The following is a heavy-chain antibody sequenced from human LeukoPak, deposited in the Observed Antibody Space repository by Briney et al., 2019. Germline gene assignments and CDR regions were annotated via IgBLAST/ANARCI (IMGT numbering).Heavy chain of an antibody. V-gene: IGHV4-61*02. CDR2: VYSSGGA. Sequence: PSQTLSLTCTVSGDSMYYYVTHYWSWIRQPAGKGLEWIGRVYSSGGANYNPSLKSRVTISVDASKNQFFLQLSSVTAADTAVYYCATWTVAARADDNWGQGTLVTVSS. D-gene: IGHD6-6*01. CDR3: ATWTVAARADDN. CDR1: GDSMYYYVTHY. J-gene: IGHJ4*02.